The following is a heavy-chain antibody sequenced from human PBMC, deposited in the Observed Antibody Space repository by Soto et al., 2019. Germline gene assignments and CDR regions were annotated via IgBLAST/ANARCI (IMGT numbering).Heavy chain of an antibody. V-gene: IGHV1-69*04. Sequence: VASVKVSCKASGGTFSSYAIHWVRQAPGQGLEWLGKIIPSYDRTNYAQRFQGGVTVTADTYTTTAYMELSSLRSDDTAVYYCARDPSNDYGGDTFDYWGQGTLVTVSS. J-gene: IGHJ4*02. CDR3: ARDPSNDYGGDTFDY. CDR1: GGTFSSYA. CDR2: IIPSYDRT. D-gene: IGHD4-17*01.